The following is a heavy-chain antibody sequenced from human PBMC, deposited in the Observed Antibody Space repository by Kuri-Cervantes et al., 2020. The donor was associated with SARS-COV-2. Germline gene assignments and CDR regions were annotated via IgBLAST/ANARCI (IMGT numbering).Heavy chain of an antibody. CDR3: ARDLDSSVCRYYHGGMDV. D-gene: IGHD3-22*01. CDR2: NNPNSGGT. CDR1: GYTFPGYY. Sequence: ESLKISCKASGYTFPGYYMHWVRQAPGQGLEWMGWNNPNSGGTNYAQKFQGWVTMTRDTSISTAYMELSRLRSDHTAVYYCARDLDSSVCRYYHGGMDVWGQGTTVTVSS. J-gene: IGHJ6*02. V-gene: IGHV1-2*04.